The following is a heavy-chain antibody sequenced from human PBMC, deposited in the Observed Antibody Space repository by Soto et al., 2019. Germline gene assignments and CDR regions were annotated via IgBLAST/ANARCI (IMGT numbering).Heavy chain of an antibody. V-gene: IGHV2-5*02. CDR1: GFSLSSSGVG. CDR3: ARISSGFGELFDY. CDR2: IYWDDDK. J-gene: IGHJ4*02. D-gene: IGHD3-10*01. Sequence: QITLKESGPTLVKPTQTLTLTCFFSGFSLSSSGVGVGWIRQPPGKALEWLALIYWDDDKHYSPSLKTRLTIPKDTSKTQVVLTLTNVDPVDTGTYYCARISSGFGELFDYWGQGTLVTVSS.